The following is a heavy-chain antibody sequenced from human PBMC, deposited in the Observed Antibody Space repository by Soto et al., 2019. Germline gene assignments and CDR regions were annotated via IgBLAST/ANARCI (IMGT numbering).Heavy chain of an antibody. CDR3: VKENWANPDS. V-gene: IGHV3-23*01. D-gene: IGHD7-27*01. CDR1: GFTLSTYA. CDR2: VTGSGGST. J-gene: IGHJ4*02. Sequence: PGGSLRLSCVASGFTLSTYAMSWVRQAPGKGLEWVSGVTGSGGSTYYADSVKGRFTISRDNSKSTVSLHMNSLRAEDTAVYYYVKENWANPDSWGQGTLVTVSS.